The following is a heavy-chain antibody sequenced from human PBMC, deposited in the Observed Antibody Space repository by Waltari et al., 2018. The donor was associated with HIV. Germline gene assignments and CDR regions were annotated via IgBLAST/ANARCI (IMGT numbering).Heavy chain of an antibody. CDR1: GGSISSSSYY. D-gene: IGHD3-10*02. Sequence: QLQLQESGPGLVKPSETLSLTCAVSGGSISSSSYYWGWIRQPPGKGLGWIGSIYYSGSTYDNPSLKRRVTISVDTSKNQFSLKLSSVTAADTAVYYCARHVRSSIWFDYWGQGTLVTVSS. V-gene: IGHV4-39*01. J-gene: IGHJ5*01. CDR3: ARHVRSSIWFDY. CDR2: IYYSGST.